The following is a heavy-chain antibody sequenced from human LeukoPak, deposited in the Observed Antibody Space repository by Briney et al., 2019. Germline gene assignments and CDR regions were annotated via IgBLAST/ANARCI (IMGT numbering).Heavy chain of an antibody. V-gene: IGHV3-23*01. CDR2: ISGSGGST. J-gene: IGHJ3*02. CDR3: AKDRGGSGSYYYSAFDI. Sequence: GGSLRLSCAASGFTFSSYAMSWVRQAAGKGLEWVSGISGSGGSTYYADSVKGRFTISRDNSKNTLYLEMNSLRADDTAVYYCAKDRGGSGSYYYSAFDIWGQGTMVTVSS. D-gene: IGHD3-10*01. CDR1: GFTFSSYA.